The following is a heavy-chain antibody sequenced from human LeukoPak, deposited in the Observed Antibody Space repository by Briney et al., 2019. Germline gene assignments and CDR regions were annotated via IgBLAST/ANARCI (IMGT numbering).Heavy chain of an antibody. J-gene: IGHJ4*02. D-gene: IGHD5-12*01. Sequence: GGSLRLSCAASGFTFSSYSMNWVRQAPGKGLEWVANIKQDGSEKYYVDSVKGRFTISRDNAKNSLYLQLNSLRAEDTAVYYCASEDIEGYWGQGTLVTVSS. CDR2: IKQDGSEK. CDR1: GFTFSSYS. CDR3: ASEDIEGY. V-gene: IGHV3-7*01.